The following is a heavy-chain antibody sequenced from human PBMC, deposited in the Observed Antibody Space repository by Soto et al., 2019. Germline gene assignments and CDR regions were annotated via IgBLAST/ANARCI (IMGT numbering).Heavy chain of an antibody. CDR1: GFTFSDHY. Sequence: EVQLVESGGGLVQPGGSLRLSCAASGFTFSDHYMDWVRQAPGKGLEWVGRTRNKANSYSTEYAASVRGRFTISRDESKNSLYLQMNSLKTEDTAVYHCVRTSHYGSGSWNFDYWGQGTLVTVSS. D-gene: IGHD3-10*01. CDR3: VRTSHYGSGSWNFDY. J-gene: IGHJ4*02. V-gene: IGHV3-72*01. CDR2: TRNKANSYST.